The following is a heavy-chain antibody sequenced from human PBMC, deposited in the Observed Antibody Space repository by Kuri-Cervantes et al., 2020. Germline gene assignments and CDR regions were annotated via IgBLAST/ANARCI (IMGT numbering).Heavy chain of an antibody. CDR2: INHSGST. Sequence: SETLSLTCTVSGYSISSGYYWSWIRQPPGKGLEWIGEINHSGSTNYNPSLKSRVTISVDTSKNQFSLKLSSVTAADTAVYYCARGLGGYCSSTSCNWFDPWGQGTLVTVSS. CDR1: GYSISSGYY. J-gene: IGHJ5*02. V-gene: IGHV4-38-2*02. CDR3: ARGLGGYCSSTSCNWFDP. D-gene: IGHD2-2*01.